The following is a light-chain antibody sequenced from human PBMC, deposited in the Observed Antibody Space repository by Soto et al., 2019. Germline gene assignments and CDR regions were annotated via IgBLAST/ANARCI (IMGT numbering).Light chain of an antibody. CDR3: SSYTGSNTRYV. J-gene: IGLJ1*01. CDR2: EVS. CDR1: SSDVGGYSY. V-gene: IGLV2-14*01. Sequence: QSVLTQPASVSGSPGQSITISCTGTSSDVGGYSYVSWYQHHPGKTPKLMIYEVSSRPSGASNRFSGSKSGNTASLTISGLQAEDEADYYCSSYTGSNTRYVFGTGTKLTVL.